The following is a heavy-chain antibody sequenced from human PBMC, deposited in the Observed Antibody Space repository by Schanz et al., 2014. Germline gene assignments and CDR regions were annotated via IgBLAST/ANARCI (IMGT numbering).Heavy chain of an antibody. CDR2: INPNSGTT. CDR1: GYTFTGYY. D-gene: IGHD5-12*01. V-gene: IGHV1-2*02. J-gene: IGHJ4*02. CDR3: ARAFGGYDPAGALDS. Sequence: QVQLVQSGAEVKKPGASVKVSCKASGYTFTGYYMHWVRQAPGQGLEWMGWINPNSGTTNYAQKFQGGVTTTRDTSISTAYMELSRLKSDDTAVYYCARAFGGYDPAGALDSWGQGTLVTVSS.